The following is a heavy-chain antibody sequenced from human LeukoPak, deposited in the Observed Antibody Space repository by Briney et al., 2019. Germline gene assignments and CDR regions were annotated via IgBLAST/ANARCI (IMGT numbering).Heavy chain of an antibody. V-gene: IGHV3-23*01. CDR2: ISDSGGST. CDR1: GFTFSNYA. J-gene: IGHJ4*02. Sequence: GGSLRLSCAPSGFTFSNYAMSWVRQAPGKGLEWVSIISDSGGSTIYADSVKGRFTISRDNSKNTLYLQMNSLRAEDTAVYYCARRAGAYSHPYDYWGQGTLVTVSS. CDR3: ARRAGAYSHPYDY. D-gene: IGHD4/OR15-4a*01.